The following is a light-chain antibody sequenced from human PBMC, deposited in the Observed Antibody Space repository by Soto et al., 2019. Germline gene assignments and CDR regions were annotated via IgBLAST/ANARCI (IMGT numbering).Light chain of an antibody. CDR2: AAS. J-gene: IGKJ2*01. Sequence: ENVLTQSPGTLSLSPGERATLSCRASQSVAMNYLAWYQRKSGQAPRLLIYAASNRATGIPDRFSGSGSGTDFTLTISRLEPEDFAVYYCQQYGASPYTFGQGTQLEVK. V-gene: IGKV3-20*01. CDR1: QSVAMNY. CDR3: QQYGASPYT.